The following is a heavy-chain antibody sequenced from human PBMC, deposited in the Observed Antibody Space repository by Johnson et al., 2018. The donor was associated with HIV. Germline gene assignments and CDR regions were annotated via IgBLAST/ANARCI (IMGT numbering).Heavy chain of an antibody. V-gene: IGHV3-30-3*01. D-gene: IGHD3-3*01. J-gene: IGHJ3*02. Sequence: QVQLVESVGGVVQPGRSLRLSCAASGFTFSSYAMHWVRQAPGKGLEWVAVISYDGSNKYYADSVKGRFTISRDNSKNTLYLQMNSLRAEDTAVYYCARATGGSGYADAFVIWGQGTMVTVSS. CDR3: ARATGGSGYADAFVI. CDR1: GFTFSSYA. CDR2: ISYDGSNK.